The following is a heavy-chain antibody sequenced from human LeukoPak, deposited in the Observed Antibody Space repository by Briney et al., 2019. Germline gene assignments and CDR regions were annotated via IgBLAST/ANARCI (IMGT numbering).Heavy chain of an antibody. D-gene: IGHD3-10*01. J-gene: IGHJ3*02. V-gene: IGHV5-51*01. CDR1: GYSFTSYW. CDR2: IYPGDSDT. Sequence: GESLKISCKGSGYSFTSYWIGWVRQMPGKGLEWMGIIYPGDSDTRYSPSFQGQVTISADKSISTAYLQWSGLKASDTAMYYCARRGGGYYYGSGSYRNDAFDIWGQGTMVTVSS. CDR3: ARRGGGYYYGSGSYRNDAFDI.